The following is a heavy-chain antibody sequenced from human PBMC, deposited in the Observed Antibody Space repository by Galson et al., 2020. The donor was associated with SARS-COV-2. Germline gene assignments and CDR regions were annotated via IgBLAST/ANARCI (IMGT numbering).Heavy chain of an antibody. CDR1: GFNFSIYS. V-gene: IGHV3-30*04. CDR2: TSSDDIDK. CDR3: ARDGCAGHCDVYYGMDV. D-gene: IGHD2-21*02. Sequence: GESLKISCATSGFNFSIYSMHWVRQAPGKGLEWVAVTSSDDIDKYYADSVTGRYTISRDNSKNTLYLLMQYVRPDDTATYYCARDGCAGHCDVYYGMDVWGQGTTVTVS. J-gene: IGHJ6*02.